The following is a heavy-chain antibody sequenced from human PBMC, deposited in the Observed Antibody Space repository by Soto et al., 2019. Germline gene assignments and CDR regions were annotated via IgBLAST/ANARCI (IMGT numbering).Heavy chain of an antibody. CDR1: GFTFSSYT. CDR3: AHFDWFIDY. J-gene: IGHJ4*02. CDR2: ISSGGNT. D-gene: IGHD3-9*01. V-gene: IGHV3-23*01. Sequence: PGGSLRLSCAASGFTFSSYTMSWVRQAPGKGLEWVSAISSGGNTYYADSVKGRFTISRDNSKNTLYLQMNSLRAEDTAVYYCAHFDWFIDYWGQGTLVTVSS.